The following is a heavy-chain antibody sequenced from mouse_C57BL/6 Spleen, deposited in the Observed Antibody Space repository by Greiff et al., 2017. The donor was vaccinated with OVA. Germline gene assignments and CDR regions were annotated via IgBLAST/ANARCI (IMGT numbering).Heavy chain of an antibody. CDR2: FYPGSGSI. V-gene: IGHV1-62-2*01. CDR3: ARHESHTAQAVYYYAMDY. CDR1: GYTFTEYT. J-gene: IGHJ4*01. Sequence: VKLMESGAELVKPGASVKLSCKASGYTFTEYTIHWVKQRSGQGLEWIGWFYPGSGSIKYNEKFKDKATLTADKSSSTVYMELSRLTSEDSAVYFCARHESHTAQAVYYYAMDYWGQGTSVTVSS. D-gene: IGHD3-2*02.